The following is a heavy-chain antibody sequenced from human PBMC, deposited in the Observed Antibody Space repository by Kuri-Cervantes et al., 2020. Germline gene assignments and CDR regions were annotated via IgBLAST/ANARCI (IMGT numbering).Heavy chain of an antibody. CDR2: ISSSSSTI. V-gene: IGHV3-48*02. CDR3: TREVYCSSTSCYWDLSYYYGMDV. D-gene: IGHD2-2*01. CDR1: GFTFSDYY. Sequence: GGSLRLSCAASGFTFSDYYMTWVRQAPGKGLEWVSYISSSSSTIYYADSVKGRFTISRDNAKNSLYLQMNSLRDEDTAVYYCTREVYCSSTSCYWDLSYYYGMDVWGQGTTVTVSS. J-gene: IGHJ6*02.